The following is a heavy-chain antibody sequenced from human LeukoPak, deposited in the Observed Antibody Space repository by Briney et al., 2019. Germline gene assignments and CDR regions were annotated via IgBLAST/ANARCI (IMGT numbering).Heavy chain of an antibody. V-gene: IGHV1-58*02. CDR2: IVVGSGNT. CDR3: AADQTLLAAAGTASFDP. CDR1: GFTFTSSA. Sequence: GTSVKVSCKASGFTFTSSAMQWVRQARGQRLEWIGWIVVGSGNTNYAQKFQERVTITRDMSTSTAYMELSSLRSEDTAVYYCAADQTLLAAAGTASFDPWGQGTLVTVSS. D-gene: IGHD6-13*01. J-gene: IGHJ5*02.